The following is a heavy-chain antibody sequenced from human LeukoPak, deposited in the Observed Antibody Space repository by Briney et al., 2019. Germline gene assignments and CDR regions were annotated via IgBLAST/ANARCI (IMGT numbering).Heavy chain of an antibody. D-gene: IGHD3-16*01. Sequence: GGSLKISCQASGYIFTDYWIGWVRQMPGKGLEWMAIIYCDGSKITYSPSFQSQVTISVDKSISTAYLQWSSLKASDTAIYFCARRAALGMRYFDSWGQGVLLTVSS. CDR1: GYIFTDYW. CDR2: IYCDGSKI. V-gene: IGHV5-51*01. J-gene: IGHJ4*02. CDR3: ARRAALGMRYFDS.